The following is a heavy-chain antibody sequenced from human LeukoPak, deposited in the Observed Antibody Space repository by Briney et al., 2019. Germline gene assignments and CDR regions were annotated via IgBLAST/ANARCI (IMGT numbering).Heavy chain of an antibody. D-gene: IGHD3-10*01. V-gene: IGHV4-34*01. J-gene: IGHJ4*02. CDR2: INHSGST. CDR1: GGSFSGYY. Sequence: SETLPLTCAVYGGSFSGYYWSWIRQPPGKGLEWIGEINHSGSTNYNPSLKSRVTISVDTSKNQFSLKLSSVTAADTAVYYCASYYGSGIYFDYWGQGTLVTVSS. CDR3: ASYYGSGIYFDY.